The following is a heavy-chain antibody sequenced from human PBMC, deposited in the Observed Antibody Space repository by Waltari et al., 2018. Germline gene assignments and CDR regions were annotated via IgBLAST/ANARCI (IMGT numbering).Heavy chain of an antibody. J-gene: IGHJ3*02. D-gene: IGHD2-2*01. CDR2: INHSGST. CDR3: ARPYCSSASCYGAFDI. CDR1: GGSFSGYP. Sequence: QVQLQQWGAGLLKPSETLSLTCAVYGGSFSGYPWSWIRQPPGKGLEWIGEINHSGSTNYNSSLKSRVTISVDTSKNQFSLKLRSVTAADTAVYYCARPYCSSASCYGAFDIWGQGTMVTVSS. V-gene: IGHV4-34*01.